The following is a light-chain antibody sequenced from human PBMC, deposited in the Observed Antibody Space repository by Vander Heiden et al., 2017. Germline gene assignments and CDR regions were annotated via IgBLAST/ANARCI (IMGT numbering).Light chain of an antibody. V-gene: IGLV2-14*01. CDR3: SSYTSSSTLGV. Sequence: QSALTQPASVSGSPGQSITISCTGTSSDVGGYNYVSWYQQHPGKAPNLMIYEVSNRPSGVSTRFSGSKSGNTASLTISGLQAEDEADYYCSSYTSSSTLGVFGGGTKLTVL. CDR2: EVS. CDR1: SSDVGGYNY. J-gene: IGLJ2*01.